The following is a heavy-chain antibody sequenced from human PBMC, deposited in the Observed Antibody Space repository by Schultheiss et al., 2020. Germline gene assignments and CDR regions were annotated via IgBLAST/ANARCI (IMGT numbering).Heavy chain of an antibody. J-gene: IGHJ6*02. Sequence: ASVKVSCKASGGTFSSYAISWVRQAPGQGLEWMGWINPNSGGTNYAQKFQGRVTMTRDTSISTAYMELSRLRSDDTAVYYCARDRGVTTRRIYGMDVWGQGTTVTVS. CDR2: INPNSGGT. CDR1: GGTFSSYA. CDR3: ARDRGVTTRRIYGMDV. V-gene: IGHV1-2*02. D-gene: IGHD4-11*01.